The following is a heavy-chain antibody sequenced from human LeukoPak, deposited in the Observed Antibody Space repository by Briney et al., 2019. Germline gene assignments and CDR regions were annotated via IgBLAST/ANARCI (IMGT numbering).Heavy chain of an antibody. V-gene: IGHV3-66*01. Sequence: GGSLRLPCSASGITVSSTYMSWVRQAPGKRLEWVSLIYSGGSTHYADSVRGRFTISTDNSKNTVYLQMSSLRVEDTALYYCFTYAYWGQGTLVTVSS. CDR3: FTYAY. CDR1: GITVSSTY. CDR2: IYSGGST. J-gene: IGHJ4*02. D-gene: IGHD2/OR15-2a*01.